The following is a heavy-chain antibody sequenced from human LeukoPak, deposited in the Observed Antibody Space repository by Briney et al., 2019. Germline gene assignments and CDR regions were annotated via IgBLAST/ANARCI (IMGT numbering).Heavy chain of an antibody. CDR2: IGTAGDT. CDR3: ARGLFLSGYLDAFDI. D-gene: IGHD3-22*01. CDR1: GFTFTKYD. J-gene: IGHJ3*02. V-gene: IGHV3-13*03. Sequence: PGGSLRLSCAACGFTFTKYDMHWVRQATGKGLEWVSVIGTAGDTDYPGSVKGQFTISRDNSKNTLYLQMNSLRVEDTAVYYCARGLFLSGYLDAFDIWGQGTVVTVSS.